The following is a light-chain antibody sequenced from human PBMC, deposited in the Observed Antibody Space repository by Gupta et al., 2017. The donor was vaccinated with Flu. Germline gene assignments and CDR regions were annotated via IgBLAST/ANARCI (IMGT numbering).Light chain of an antibody. CDR3: YLWDTINDVGV. J-gene: IGLJ3*02. V-gene: IGLV3-21*03. Sequence: SYVLTQPPSVSVAPGRTAAITCGGHNVGSKTVQWYQQKPGQAPILVVYDNMDRPSGIPERFSGSNSGNTATLTISRVEAGDEADYYCYLWDTINDVGVFGGGTKLTVL. CDR2: DNM. CDR1: NVGSKT.